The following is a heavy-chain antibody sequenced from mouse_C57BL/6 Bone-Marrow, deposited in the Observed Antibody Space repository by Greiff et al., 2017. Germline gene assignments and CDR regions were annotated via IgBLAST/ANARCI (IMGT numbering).Heavy chain of an antibody. V-gene: IGHV1-42*01. Sequence: EVQLQQSGPELVKPGASVKISCKASGYSFTGYYMNWVKQSPEKSLEWIGEINPSTGGTTYNQKLKAKATLTVDKSSSTAYMQLKSLTSEDSAVYYCARGDYDWYFDVWGTGTTVTVSS. CDR2: INPSTGGT. D-gene: IGHD2-4*01. J-gene: IGHJ1*03. CDR1: GYSFTGYY. CDR3: ARGDYDWYFDV.